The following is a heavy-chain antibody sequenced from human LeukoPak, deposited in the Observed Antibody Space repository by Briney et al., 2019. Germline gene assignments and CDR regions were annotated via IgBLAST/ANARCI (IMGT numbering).Heavy chain of an antibody. J-gene: IGHJ4*02. CDR3: ARYPLSYTGNWHYFFDY. D-gene: IGHD1-7*01. CDR1: GYSFSSYG. Sequence: ASVKVSCKASGYSFSSYGITWVRQAPGQGLEWLGWISASNGNTNYAQKLQGRVAMTSDTSTSTAYMDLRSLTPDDTAFYYCARYPLSYTGNWHYFFDYWGQGTLLTVSS. CDR2: ISASNGNT. V-gene: IGHV1-18*01.